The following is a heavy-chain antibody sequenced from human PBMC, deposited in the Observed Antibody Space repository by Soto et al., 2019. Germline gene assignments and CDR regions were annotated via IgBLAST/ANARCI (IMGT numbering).Heavy chain of an antibody. CDR1: GFSLSTSEVG. V-gene: IGHV2-5*02. Sequence: QITLKESGPTLVKPTQTLTLTCTFSGFSLSTSEVGVGWIRQPPGKALEWLALIYWDDDKRYSPSLKSRLTTTKDTSKNQVVLTMTNMDPVDTATYYCAHRFDWYYFDYWGQGTLVTVSS. CDR2: IYWDDDK. J-gene: IGHJ4*02. D-gene: IGHD3-9*01. CDR3: AHRFDWYYFDY.